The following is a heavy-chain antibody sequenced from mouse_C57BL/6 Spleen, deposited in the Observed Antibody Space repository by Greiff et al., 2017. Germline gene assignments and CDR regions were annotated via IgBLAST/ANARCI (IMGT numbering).Heavy chain of an antibody. J-gene: IGHJ4*01. D-gene: IGHD2-5*01. Sequence: VQLQESGPGLVQPSQSLSITCTVSGFSLTSYGVHWVRQSPGKGLEWLGVIWSGGSTDYNAAFISRLSISKDNSNSHIFFKMNSLQADDTAIYYCARRGVTTDYYAMDYWGQGTSVTVSS. CDR1: GFSLTSYG. CDR3: ARRGVTTDYYAMDY. V-gene: IGHV2-2*01. CDR2: IWSGGST.